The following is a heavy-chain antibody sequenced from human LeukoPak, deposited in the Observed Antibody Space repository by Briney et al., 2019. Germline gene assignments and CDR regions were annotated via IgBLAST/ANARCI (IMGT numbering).Heavy chain of an antibody. V-gene: IGHV3-48*02. CDR1: GFTFSSYS. J-gene: IGHJ5*02. CDR3: ARGYSSSWYGFDWFDP. Sequence: HAGGSLRLSCAASGFTFSSYSMNWVRQAPGKGLEWVSYISSSSSTIYYADSVKGRFTISRDNAKNSLYLQMNSLRDEDTAVYYCARGYSSSWYGFDWFDPWGQGTLVTVSS. CDR2: ISSSSSTI. D-gene: IGHD6-13*01.